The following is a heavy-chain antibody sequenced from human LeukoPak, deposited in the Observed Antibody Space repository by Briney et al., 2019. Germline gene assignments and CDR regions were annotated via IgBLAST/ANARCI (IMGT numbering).Heavy chain of an antibody. D-gene: IGHD3-9*01. CDR1: GFTFSSYG. V-gene: IGHV3-33*01. J-gene: IGHJ4*02. Sequence: GSLRLSCAASGFTFSSYGMHWVRQAPGKGLELVAVIWYEGSNQYYADSVKGRFTISRDNSKNTLYLQMNSLRAEDTAVYYCARGGPLRYFDCLMDYWGQGTLVTVSS. CDR3: ARGGPLRYFDCLMDY. CDR2: IWYEGSNQ.